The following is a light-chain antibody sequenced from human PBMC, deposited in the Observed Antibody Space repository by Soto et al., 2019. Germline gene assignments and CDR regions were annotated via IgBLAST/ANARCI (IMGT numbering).Light chain of an antibody. CDR1: QSVGSN. CDR2: GTS. CDR3: QQYNNWPPWT. J-gene: IGKJ1*01. Sequence: EIVMTQSPATLSVSPGERATLSCRASQSVGSNLAWYQQKPGQAPILLIYGTSTRATGIPARFSGSGSGTGFTLTISSLQSEDFGVYYCQQYNNWPPWTFGQGTKVDIK. V-gene: IGKV3-15*01.